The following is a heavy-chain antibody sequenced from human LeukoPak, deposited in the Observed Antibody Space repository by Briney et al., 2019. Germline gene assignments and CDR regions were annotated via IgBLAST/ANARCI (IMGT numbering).Heavy chain of an antibody. V-gene: IGHV3-13*01. CDR1: GFSFTNYD. CDR3: ASSPAYSNNWDAIDN. Sequence: GRSLRLSCAASGFSFTNYDMHWVRQAAGKGLEWVSGIGTAGDTYYPGSVKGRFTISRENAKNSLYLQMNSLSAGDTAVYYCASSPAYSNNWDAIDNWGQGTLVTVSS. D-gene: IGHD6-13*01. J-gene: IGHJ4*02. CDR2: IGTAGDT.